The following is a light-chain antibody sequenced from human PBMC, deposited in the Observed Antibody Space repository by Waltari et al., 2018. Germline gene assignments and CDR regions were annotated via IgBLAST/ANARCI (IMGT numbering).Light chain of an antibody. CDR3: LQAYSFPRT. Sequence: DIQMTQSPSFVSASVGDRVTITCRASQGISSRLAWYQQKPGKAPKHLIYTASTLQSGVPSRFSGSGSGTEFTLIITTLQPEDFATYFCLQAYSFPRTFGQGTKLEIK. J-gene: IGKJ2*01. CDR1: QGISSR. CDR2: TAS. V-gene: IGKV1-12*01.